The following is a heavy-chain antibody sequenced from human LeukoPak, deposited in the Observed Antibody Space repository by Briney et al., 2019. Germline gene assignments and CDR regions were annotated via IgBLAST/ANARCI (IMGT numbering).Heavy chain of an antibody. CDR3: ARLVVVTATTDY. CDR2: IIPIFGTA. D-gene: IGHD2-21*02. CDR1: GGTFSSYA. Sequence: SVKVSCKASGGTFSSYAISWVRQAPGQGLEWMGGIIPIFGTANYAQKFQGRVTITADESTSTAYMELSSLRSEDTAVYYCARLVVVTATTDYWGQGTLVTVSS. J-gene: IGHJ4*02. V-gene: IGHV1-69*13.